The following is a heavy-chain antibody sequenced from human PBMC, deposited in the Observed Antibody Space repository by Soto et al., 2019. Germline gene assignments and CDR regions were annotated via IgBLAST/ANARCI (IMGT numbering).Heavy chain of an antibody. Sequence: QVQLVQSGAEVKKPGSSVKVSCKASGGTFSSYAISWVRQAPGQGLEWMGGIIPIFGTANYAQKFQGRVTITADESTSRANKELSSLKSADAAGYYGARDWTSTVVTGGGLVYWGQGTLVTVSS. J-gene: IGHJ4*02. CDR1: GGTFSSYA. CDR3: ARDWTSTVVTGGGLVY. CDR2: IIPIFGTA. V-gene: IGHV1-69*01. D-gene: IGHD4-17*01.